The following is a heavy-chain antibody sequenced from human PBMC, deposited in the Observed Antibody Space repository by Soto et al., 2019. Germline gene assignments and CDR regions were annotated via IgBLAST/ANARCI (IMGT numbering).Heavy chain of an antibody. Sequence: QVQLVQSGAEVREPGASVKVSCKASGYSFTSLDINWVRQTAGQGLEWMGWMQPSTGRTGYAQKFQGRVTMTRDTSLHTAYRELTPLTSDDTAFYYCARGVSAGVDYWGQGTLVTVSS. V-gene: IGHV1-8*01. CDR1: GYSFTSLD. CDR2: MQPSTGRT. D-gene: IGHD1-26*01. J-gene: IGHJ4*02. CDR3: ARGVSAGVDY.